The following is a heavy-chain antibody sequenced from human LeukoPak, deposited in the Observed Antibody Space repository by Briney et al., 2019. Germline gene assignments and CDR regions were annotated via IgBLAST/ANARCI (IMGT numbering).Heavy chain of an antibody. Sequence: PSETLSLTCTVSGDSISSYYWSWIRQPPGKGLEWIGYIYNSGTKYNPSLKSRVTISVDTSKNQFSLKLTSVTAADTAVYYCARVSSSGQWLVPFDYWGQGTLVIVSS. D-gene: IGHD6-19*01. V-gene: IGHV4-59*01. CDR3: ARVSSSGQWLVPFDY. CDR1: GDSISSYY. J-gene: IGHJ4*02. CDR2: IYNSGT.